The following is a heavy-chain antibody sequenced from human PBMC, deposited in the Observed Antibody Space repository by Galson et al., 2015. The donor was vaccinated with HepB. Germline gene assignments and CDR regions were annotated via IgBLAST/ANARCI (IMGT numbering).Heavy chain of an antibody. D-gene: IGHD6-13*01. CDR2: IYYSGST. CDR1: SISSSSYY. CDR3: ARSPFSIAAAGTVGY. J-gene: IGHJ4*02. Sequence: SISSSSYYWGWIRQPPGKGLEWIGSIYYSGSTYYNPSLKSRVTISVDTSKNQFSLKLSSVTAADTAVYYCARSPFSIAAAGTVGYWGQGTLVTVSS. V-gene: IGHV4-39*01.